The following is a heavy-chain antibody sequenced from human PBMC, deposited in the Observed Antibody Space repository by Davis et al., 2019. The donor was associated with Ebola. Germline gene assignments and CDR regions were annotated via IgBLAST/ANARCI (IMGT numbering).Heavy chain of an antibody. Sequence: GESLKISCAASGFTFSSYAMHWVRQAPGKGLEWVAVISYDGSNKYYADSVKGRFTISRDNSKNTLYLQMNSLRAEDTAVYYCAKGVTIPDVWGKGTTVTVSS. CDR3: AKGVTIPDV. CDR1: GFTFSSYA. J-gene: IGHJ6*04. D-gene: IGHD4-17*01. CDR2: ISYDGSNK. V-gene: IGHV3-30-3*01.